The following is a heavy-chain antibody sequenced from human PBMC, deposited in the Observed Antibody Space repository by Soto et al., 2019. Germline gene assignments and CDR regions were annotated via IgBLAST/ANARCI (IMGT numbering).Heavy chain of an antibody. J-gene: IGHJ5*01. V-gene: IGHV1-2*04. CDR1: GYTFTGYY. CDR2: INPNSGGT. CDR3: ARGGCSGGSCYSGGRWFDS. Sequence: ASVKVSCKASGYTFTGYYMHWVRQAPGQGLEWMGWINPNSGGTNYAQKFQGWVTMTRDTSISTAYMELSRLRSDDTAVYYCARGGCSGGSCYSGGRWFDSSGQGTLVTLAS. D-gene: IGHD2-15*01.